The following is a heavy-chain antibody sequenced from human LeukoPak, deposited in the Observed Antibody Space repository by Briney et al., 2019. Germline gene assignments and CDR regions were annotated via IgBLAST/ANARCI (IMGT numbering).Heavy chain of an antibody. V-gene: IGHV3-23*01. CDR2: ISGSGGST. CDR1: GFTFSSYA. Sequence: GGSLRLSCAASGFTFSSYAMSWVRQAPGKGLEWVSAISGSGGSTYYADSVKGRFTISRDNSKNTVYMQMNSLRAEDTAVYYCAKDGRYCSGGSCYWWDYWGQGTLVTVSS. CDR3: AKDGRYCSGGSCYWWDY. J-gene: IGHJ4*02. D-gene: IGHD2-15*01.